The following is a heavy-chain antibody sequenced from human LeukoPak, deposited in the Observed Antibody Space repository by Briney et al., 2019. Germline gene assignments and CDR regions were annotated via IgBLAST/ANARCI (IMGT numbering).Heavy chain of an antibody. V-gene: IGHV3-21*06. CDR1: GFLFGGHA. Sequence: GGSLRLSCAASGFLFGGHAMVWIRQAPGKGLECVSSIHSSATYITYADSVRGRFTISRDNDKNSLFLDMNDLRAEDTAVYYCSRAAIRVDFFDSWGQGTLVAVSS. CDR3: SRAAIRVDFFDS. D-gene: IGHD2-2*01. CDR2: IHSSATYI. J-gene: IGHJ4*02.